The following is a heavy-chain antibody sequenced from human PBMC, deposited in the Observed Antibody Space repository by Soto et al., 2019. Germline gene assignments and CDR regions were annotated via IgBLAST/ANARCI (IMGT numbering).Heavy chain of an antibody. Sequence: TGGSLRLSCAASGFTFSSYWMSWVRQAPGKGLEWVANIKQDGSEKYYVDSVKGRFTISRDNAKNSLYLQMNSLRAEDTAVYYCARDLRLGGATYYDFWSAQNAFDIWGQGTMVTVSS. CDR2: IKQDGSEK. D-gene: IGHD3-3*01. J-gene: IGHJ3*02. CDR1: GFTFSSYW. CDR3: ARDLRLGGATYYDFWSAQNAFDI. V-gene: IGHV3-7*05.